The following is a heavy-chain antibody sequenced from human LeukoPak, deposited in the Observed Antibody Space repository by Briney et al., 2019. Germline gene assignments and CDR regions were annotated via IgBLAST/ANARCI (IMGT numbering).Heavy chain of an antibody. D-gene: IGHD1-26*01. J-gene: IGHJ5*02. V-gene: IGHV1-18*01. Sequence: ASVKVSCKASGYTFTTYGINWVRQAPGQGLEWMGWISGYNGDTNYAQKFQGRVTMTTETSTSTAYMELRSLRSDDAAVYYCSRMSGSKSFDPWGQGTLVTVSS. CDR3: SRMSGSKSFDP. CDR1: GYTFTTYG. CDR2: ISGYNGDT.